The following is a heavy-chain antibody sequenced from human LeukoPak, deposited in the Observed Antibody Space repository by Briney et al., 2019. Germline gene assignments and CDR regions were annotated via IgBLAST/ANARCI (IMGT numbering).Heavy chain of an antibody. CDR3: ATDYYYDSSGSYYTVDY. CDR2: FDPEDGET. V-gene: IGHV1-24*01. CDR1: GYTLTELS. Sequence: GASVKVSCKVSGYTLTELSMHWVRQAPGKGLEWMGGFDPEDGETFYAQKFQGRVIMTEDTSTDTAYMELSSLRSEDTAVYYCATDYYYDSSGSYYTVDYWGQGTLVTVSS. D-gene: IGHD3-22*01. J-gene: IGHJ4*02.